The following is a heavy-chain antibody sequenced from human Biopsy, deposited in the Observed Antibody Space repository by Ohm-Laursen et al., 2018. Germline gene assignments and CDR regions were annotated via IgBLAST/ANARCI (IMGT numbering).Heavy chain of an antibody. V-gene: IGHV3-9*01. D-gene: IGHD3-22*01. CDR1: GFTFDDYA. Sequence: LSLTCAASGFTFDDYAMHWVRQAPGKGLEWVSGINWNSNNINYADSVKGRFTISRDNAKNSLYLQMNSLRPEDTALYYCAKGLYDTSGYYISVFDYWGQGTLVTVSS. CDR2: INWNSNNI. J-gene: IGHJ4*02. CDR3: AKGLYDTSGYYISVFDY.